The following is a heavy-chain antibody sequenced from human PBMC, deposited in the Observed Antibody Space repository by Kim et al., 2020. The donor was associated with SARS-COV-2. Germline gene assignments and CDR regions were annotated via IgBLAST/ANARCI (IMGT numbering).Heavy chain of an antibody. Sequence: GGSLRLSCAASGFTFSSYAMSWVRQAPGKGLEWVSAISGSGGSTYYADSVKGRFTISRDNSKNTLYLQMNSLRAEDTAVYYCAKDRRYYYDSSGYHPGWFDPWGQGTLVTVSS. D-gene: IGHD3-22*01. CDR2: ISGSGGST. CDR3: AKDRRYYYDSSGYHPGWFDP. CDR1: GFTFSSYA. J-gene: IGHJ5*02. V-gene: IGHV3-23*01.